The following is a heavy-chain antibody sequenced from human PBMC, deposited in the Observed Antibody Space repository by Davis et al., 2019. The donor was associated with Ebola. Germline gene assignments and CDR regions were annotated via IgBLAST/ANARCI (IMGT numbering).Heavy chain of an antibody. D-gene: IGHD3-22*01. Sequence: PGGSLRLSCAASGLPFSSYAMSWVRQAPGKGPEWVSGISGSGGTTYYADSVKGRFTISRDNSKNTLSLQINSLRSDDTAVYYCARDSRYYETSGYQSSDAFEIWGQGTKVTVSS. CDR2: ISGSGGTT. CDR3: ARDSRYYETSGYQSSDAFEI. J-gene: IGHJ3*02. V-gene: IGHV3-23*01. CDR1: GLPFSSYA.